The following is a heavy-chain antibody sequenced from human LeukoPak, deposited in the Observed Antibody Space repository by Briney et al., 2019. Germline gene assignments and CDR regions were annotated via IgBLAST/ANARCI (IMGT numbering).Heavy chain of an antibody. V-gene: IGHV3-48*03. Sequence: GSLRLSCAASGFTFSEFEMNWVRQAPGKGLEWVSDISSGGSTIFYADSVKGRSTISRDNAKNSLYLQMNSLRDEDTAIYYCTRGLVLWGQGALVTVSS. D-gene: IGHD2/OR15-2a*01. CDR1: GFTFSEFE. CDR3: TRGLVL. CDR2: ISSGGSTI. J-gene: IGHJ4*02.